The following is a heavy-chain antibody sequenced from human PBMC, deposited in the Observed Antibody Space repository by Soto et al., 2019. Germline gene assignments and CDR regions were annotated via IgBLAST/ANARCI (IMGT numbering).Heavy chain of an antibody. V-gene: IGHV1-18*01. CDR2: ISAYNGNT. Sequence: QVQLGQSGAEVKKPGASVKVSCKASGYTFTSYGISWVRQAPGQGLEWMGWISAYNGNTNYAQQLQGIVTMTTDTSTITDYMELSSLRSDDTAVYYCARVLSRKRRAFDIWGQGTMVTVSS. CDR1: GYTFTSYG. J-gene: IGHJ3*02. CDR3: ARVLSRKRRAFDI.